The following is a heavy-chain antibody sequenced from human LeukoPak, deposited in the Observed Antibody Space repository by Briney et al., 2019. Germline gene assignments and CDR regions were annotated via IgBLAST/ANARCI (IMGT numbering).Heavy chain of an antibody. Sequence: GGSLRLSCAASGFTFSSYAMSWVRQAPGKGLEWGSAISGSGGSTYYADSVKGRFTISRDNSKNTLYLQMNSLRAEDTAVYYCAKGGGYDILTGYYPLDYWGQGTLVTVSS. D-gene: IGHD3-9*01. CDR2: ISGSGGST. J-gene: IGHJ4*02. CDR1: GFTFSSYA. V-gene: IGHV3-23*01. CDR3: AKGGGYDILTGYYPLDY.